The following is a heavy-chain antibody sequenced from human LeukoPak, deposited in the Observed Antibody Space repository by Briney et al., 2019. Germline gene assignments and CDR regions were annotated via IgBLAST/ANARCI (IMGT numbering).Heavy chain of an antibody. CDR2: ISSSSSYT. D-gene: IGHD2-15*01. J-gene: IGHJ5*02. CDR1: GFTFSSYS. CDR3: ARDLVQLAATFNWFDP. V-gene: IGHV3-21*01. Sequence: GGSLRLSCAASGFTFSSYSMNWVRQAPEKGLEWVSSISSSSSYTYYADSVKGRFTISRDNAQNSLFLQMNSLRDEDTAVYYCARDLVQLAATFNWFDPWGQGTLVTVSS.